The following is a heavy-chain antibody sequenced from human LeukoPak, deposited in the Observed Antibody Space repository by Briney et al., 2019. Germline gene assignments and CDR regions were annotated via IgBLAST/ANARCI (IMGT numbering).Heavy chain of an antibody. CDR1: GGSISSGGYY. V-gene: IGHV4-30-2*01. Sequence: SETLSLTCTVSGGSISSGGYYWSWIRQPPGKGLEWIGYIYHSGSTYYNPSLKSRVTISVDRSKNQFSLKLSSVTAADTAVYYCATYNWDPDYWGQGTLVTVSS. CDR2: IYHSGST. CDR3: ATYNWDPDY. D-gene: IGHD1-1*01. J-gene: IGHJ4*02.